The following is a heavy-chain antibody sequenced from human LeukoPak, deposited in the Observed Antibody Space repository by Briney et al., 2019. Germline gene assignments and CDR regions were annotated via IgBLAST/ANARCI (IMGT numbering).Heavy chain of an antibody. J-gene: IGHJ4*02. Sequence: GGSLRLSCAASGFIFNDYFMGWIRQTPGKGLEWVSYITNNGRKTYYADSMKGRFTISRDNAKNSLYLQMNSLRAEDTALYYCASGGIYYGAAFDFWGQGTLVTVSS. D-gene: IGHD1-26*01. CDR3: ASGGIYYGAAFDF. CDR1: GFIFNDYF. V-gene: IGHV3-11*01. CDR2: ITNNGRKT.